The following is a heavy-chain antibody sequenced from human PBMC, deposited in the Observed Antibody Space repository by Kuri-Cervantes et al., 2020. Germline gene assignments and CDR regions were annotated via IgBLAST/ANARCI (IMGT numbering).Heavy chain of an antibody. Sequence: GSLRLSCAVYGGSFSGYYWTWIRQSPGKGLEWIGDIYYSGSTNYNPSLKSRITISVDTSKNRFSLKLTSVTAADTAVYYCARRASSGWFIDYWGQGTLVTVSS. J-gene: IGHJ4*02. D-gene: IGHD6-19*01. CDR1: GGSFSGYY. V-gene: IGHV4-59*08. CDR3: ARRASSGWFIDY. CDR2: IYYSGST.